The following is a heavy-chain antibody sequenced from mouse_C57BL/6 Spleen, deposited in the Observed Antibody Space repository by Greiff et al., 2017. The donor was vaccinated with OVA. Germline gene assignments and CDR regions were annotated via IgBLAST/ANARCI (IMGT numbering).Heavy chain of an antibody. J-gene: IGHJ3*01. Sequence: QVQLKESGAELVRPGASVTLSCKASGYTFTDYEMHWVKQTPVHGLEWIGAIDPETGGTAYNQKFKGKAILTADKSSSTAYMELRSLTSEDSAVYYCTRLAWFAYWGQGTLVTVSA. CDR2: IDPETGGT. V-gene: IGHV1-15*01. CDR1: GYTFTDYE. CDR3: TRLAWFAY.